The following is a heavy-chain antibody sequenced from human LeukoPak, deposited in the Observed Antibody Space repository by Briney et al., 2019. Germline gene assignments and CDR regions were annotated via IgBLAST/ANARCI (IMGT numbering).Heavy chain of an antibody. D-gene: IGHD1-26*01. V-gene: IGHV3-23*01. Sequence: GGSLTLSCAASGFTLSTYAMSWVRQTPGKGLEWVAATSSSDAGTYHADSVRGRFTISRDNSKNTLYLQMNSLRAEDTAVYYCARDSSGVDHDFDYWGQGTLVTVSS. CDR1: GFTLSTYA. CDR2: TSSSDAGT. J-gene: IGHJ4*02. CDR3: ARDSSGVDHDFDY.